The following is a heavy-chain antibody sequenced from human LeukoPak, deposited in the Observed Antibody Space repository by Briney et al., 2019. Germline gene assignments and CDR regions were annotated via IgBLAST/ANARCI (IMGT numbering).Heavy chain of an antibody. CDR2: IYYKGNT. V-gene: IGHV4-59*01. D-gene: IGHD3-3*01. Sequence: SETLSLTCNVSGGSISVYFWSWIRKPPGKGLEWIGHIYYKGNTNYNSSLQSRVTISIDTSKTQFSLNLSSVTAADTGVYYCARDRGSGYFPGFDSWGQGTLVTVSS. CDR3: ARDRGSGYFPGFDS. CDR1: GGSISVYF. J-gene: IGHJ4*02.